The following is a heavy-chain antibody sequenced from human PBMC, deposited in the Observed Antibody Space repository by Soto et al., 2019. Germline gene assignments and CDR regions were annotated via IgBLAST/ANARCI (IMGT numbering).Heavy chain of an antibody. CDR2: IIPVFQTA. J-gene: IGHJ4*02. CDR3: ARGGSGYTWFNEF. V-gene: IGHV1-69*01. D-gene: IGHD3-22*01. Sequence: QEQLVQSGAEVKKPGSSVKVSGKASGGLFSSYPISWLQQVPGQGLEWMGGIIPVFQTAYYTQRFQGRVTITADESTNTAYMELSSLRSEDTAIYYCARGGSGYTWFNEFWGQGTLVTVSS. CDR1: GGLFSSYP.